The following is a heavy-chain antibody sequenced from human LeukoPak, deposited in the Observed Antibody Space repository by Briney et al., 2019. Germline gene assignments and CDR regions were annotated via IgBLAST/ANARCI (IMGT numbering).Heavy chain of an antibody. CDR2: IKPDGSEK. D-gene: IGHD1-1*01. V-gene: IGHV3-7*01. Sequence: PGGSLRLSCAASGFTFSSYWMSWVRQVPGKGLELVANIKPDGSEKYFVDSVKGRFTISRDNAKNSLCLQMNSLRAEDTAVYYCARDDGFRTVDYWGQGTLVTVSS. CDR1: GFTFSSYW. J-gene: IGHJ4*02. CDR3: ARDDGFRTVDY.